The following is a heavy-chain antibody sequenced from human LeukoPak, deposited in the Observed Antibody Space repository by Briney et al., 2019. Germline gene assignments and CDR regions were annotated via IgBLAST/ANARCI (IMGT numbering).Heavy chain of an antibody. CDR2: INHNGNVN. J-gene: IGHJ6*02. V-gene: IGHV3-7*03. Sequence: PGGSVRLSCAASGFTFSSYWMNWARQAPGKGLEWVASINHNGNVNYYVDSVKGRFTISRDNAKNSLYPQMSNLRAEDTAVYFCARGGGLDVWGQGATVTVSS. D-gene: IGHD3-16*01. CDR1: GFTFSSYW. CDR3: ARGGGLDV.